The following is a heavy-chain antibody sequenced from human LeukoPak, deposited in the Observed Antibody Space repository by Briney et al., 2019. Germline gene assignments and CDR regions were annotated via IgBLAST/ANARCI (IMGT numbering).Heavy chain of an antibody. V-gene: IGHV3-7*01. CDR3: ARGRVEMATIEYYFDY. J-gene: IGHJ4*02. CDR1: GFTFSSYW. D-gene: IGHD5-24*01. Sequence: PGGSLRLSCAASGFTFSSYWMSWVRQAPGKGLEWVANIKQDGSEKYYVDSVKGRFTISRDNAKSSLYLQMNSLRAEDTAVYYCARGRVEMATIEYYFDYWGQGTLVTVSS. CDR2: IKQDGSEK.